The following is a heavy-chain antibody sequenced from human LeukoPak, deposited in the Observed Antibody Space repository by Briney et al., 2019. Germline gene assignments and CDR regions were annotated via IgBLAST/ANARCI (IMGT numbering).Heavy chain of an antibody. CDR3: ARGGCSSISCEGDY. V-gene: IGHV1-46*01. CDR1: GYTFTSNY. J-gene: IGHJ4*02. Sequence: ASVKVSCKASGYTFTSNYIHWVRQAPGQGFEWMGVINPSGGSTTYAQKFQGRVTMTRDTSTSTVYMDLYSLRSEDTGVYYCARGGCSSISCEGDYWGQGTLVTVSS. CDR2: INPSGGST. D-gene: IGHD2-2*01.